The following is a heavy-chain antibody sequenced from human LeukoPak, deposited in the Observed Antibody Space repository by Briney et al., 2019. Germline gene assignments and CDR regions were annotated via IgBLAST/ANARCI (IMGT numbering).Heavy chain of an antibody. D-gene: IGHD6-19*01. Sequence: SVKVSCKASGGTFSSYAISWVRQAPGQGLEWMGNIMHIRGIANYAQKVQGRVTITGDKSTSAAYMKLSSLRSEDTAVHYCARGLEVAPTNWFDPGGEGTLLTLHS. CDR3: ARGLEVAPTNWFDP. V-gene: IGHV1-69*04. CDR2: IMHIRGIA. CDR1: GGTFSSYA. J-gene: IGHJ5*02.